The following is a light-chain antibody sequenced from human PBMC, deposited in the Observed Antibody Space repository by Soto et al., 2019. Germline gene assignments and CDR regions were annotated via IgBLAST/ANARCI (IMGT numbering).Light chain of an antibody. V-gene: IGKV1-5*03. J-gene: IGKJ1*01. Sequence: DIQMTRSPSTLSASVGDRVTITCRASQSIRSWLAWYQQKPGKAPKLLIYKASSVESGVPSRFSGSGSGTEFTLTISSLQPDDFATYYCQHYNSYLSTFGQRTKVDIK. CDR1: QSIRSW. CDR2: KAS. CDR3: QHYNSYLST.